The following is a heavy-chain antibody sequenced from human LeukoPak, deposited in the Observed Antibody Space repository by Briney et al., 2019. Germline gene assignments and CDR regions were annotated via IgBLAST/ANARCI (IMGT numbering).Heavy chain of an antibody. CDR2: INHSGST. CDR3: ARASIAARRINWFDP. Sequence: SETLSLTCAVYGGSFSGYYWSWIRQPPGKGLEWIGEINHSGSTNYNPSPKSRVTISVDRSKSQFSLKLSSVTAADTAVYYCARASIAARRINWFDPWGQGTLVTVSS. D-gene: IGHD6-6*01. J-gene: IGHJ5*02. CDR1: GGSFSGYY. V-gene: IGHV4-34*01.